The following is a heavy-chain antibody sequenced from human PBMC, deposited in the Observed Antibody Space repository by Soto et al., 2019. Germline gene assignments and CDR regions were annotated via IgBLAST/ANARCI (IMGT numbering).Heavy chain of an antibody. V-gene: IGHV3-21*01. CDR3: ARSIAAAGTVEY. CDR2: ISSSSSYI. CDR1: GFTFSSYT. J-gene: IGHJ4*02. Sequence: GGSLRLSCAASGFTFSSYTMTWVRQAPGKGLEWVSSISSSSSYIYYADSVKGRFTISRDNAKNSLYLQMNSLRAEDTAVYYCARSIAAAGTVEYWGQGTLVTVSP. D-gene: IGHD6-13*01.